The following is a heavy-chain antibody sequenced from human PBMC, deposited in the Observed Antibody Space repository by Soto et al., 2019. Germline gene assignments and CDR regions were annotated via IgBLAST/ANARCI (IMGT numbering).Heavy chain of an antibody. D-gene: IGHD6-19*01. CDR1: GYTLTELS. J-gene: IGHJ4*02. CDR3: ATDKDGWLPFDY. Sequence: GASVKVSCKVSGYTLTELSMHWVRQAPGKGLGWMGGFDPEDGETIYAQKFQGRVTMTEDTSTDTAYMELSSLRSEDTAVYYCATDKDGWLPFDYWGQGTLVTISS. V-gene: IGHV1-24*01. CDR2: FDPEDGET.